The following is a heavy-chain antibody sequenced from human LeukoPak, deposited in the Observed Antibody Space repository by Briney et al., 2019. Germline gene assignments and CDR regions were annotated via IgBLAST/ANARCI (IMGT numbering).Heavy chain of an antibody. CDR1: GGSFSGYY. V-gene: IGHV4-34*01. D-gene: IGHD3-3*01. Sequence: PSETLSLTCAVYGGSFSGYYWSWIRQPPGKGLEWIGEINHSGSTNYNPSLKSRATISVDTSKNQFSLKLSSVTAADTAVYYCARQEEWLFFDYWGQGTLVTVSS. J-gene: IGHJ4*02. CDR3: ARQEEWLFFDY. CDR2: INHSGST.